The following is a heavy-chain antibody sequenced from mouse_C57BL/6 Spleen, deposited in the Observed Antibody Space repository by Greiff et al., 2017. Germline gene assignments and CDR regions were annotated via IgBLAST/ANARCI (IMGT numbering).Heavy chain of an antibody. CDR1: GYAFSSSW. CDR2: IYPGDGDT. V-gene: IGHV1-82*01. Sequence: VQLQQSGPELVKPGASVKISCKASGYAFSSSWMNWVKQRPGKGLEWIGRIYPGDGDTNYNGKFKGKATLTADKSSSTAYMQLSHRASEDSAVYFCARRGGGPGYFDYWGQGTTLTVSS. J-gene: IGHJ2*01. CDR3: ARRGGGPGYFDY.